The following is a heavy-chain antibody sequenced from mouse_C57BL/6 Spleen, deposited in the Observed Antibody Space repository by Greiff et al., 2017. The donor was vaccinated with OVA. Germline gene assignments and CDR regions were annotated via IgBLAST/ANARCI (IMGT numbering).Heavy chain of an antibody. CDR2: FIPHIVGT. V-gene: IGHV1-26*01. CDR3: ARGELGDFDY. D-gene: IGHD4-1*01. Sequence: EVQLQQSGPELVKPGAPVKISCKASAYTFPDYYLNWLKQSHGTSLKWIGNFIPHIVGTSSNQKFKGKATLTVDKSSSTAYMELRSLTSEDSAGYYCARGELGDFDYWGQGTTLTVSS. J-gene: IGHJ2*01. CDR1: AYTFPDYY.